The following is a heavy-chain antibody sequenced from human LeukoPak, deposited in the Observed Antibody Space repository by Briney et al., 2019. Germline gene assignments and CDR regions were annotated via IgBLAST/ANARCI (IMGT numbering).Heavy chain of an antibody. J-gene: IGHJ6*02. V-gene: IGHV3-30*18. CDR3: AKTVAVPSPFRYYYYGMDV. Sequence: GGSLRLSCAASGFTFSSYGMHWVRQAPGKGLEWVAVISYDGSNKYYADSVKGRFTISRDNSKNTLYLQMNSLRAEDTAVYYCAKTVAVPSPFRYYYYGMDVWGQGTTVTVSS. CDR2: ISYDGSNK. D-gene: IGHD4-23*01. CDR1: GFTFSSYG.